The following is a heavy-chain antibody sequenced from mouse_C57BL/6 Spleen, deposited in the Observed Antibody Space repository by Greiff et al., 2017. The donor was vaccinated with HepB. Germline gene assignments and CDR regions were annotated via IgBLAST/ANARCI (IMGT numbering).Heavy chain of an antibody. V-gene: IGHV5-16*01. Sequence: DVMLVESEGGLVQPGSSMKLSCTASGFTFSDYYMAWVRQVPEKGLEWVANIKYDGSSTYYLDSLKSRFIISRDNAKNILYLQMSSLKSEDTATYYCARDSSGYDYWGQGTTLTVSS. J-gene: IGHJ2*01. CDR1: GFTFSDYY. CDR3: ARDSSGYDY. D-gene: IGHD3-2*02. CDR2: IKYDGSST.